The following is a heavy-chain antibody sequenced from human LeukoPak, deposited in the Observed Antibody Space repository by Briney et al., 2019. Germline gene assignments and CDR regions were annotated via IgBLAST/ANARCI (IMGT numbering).Heavy chain of an antibody. Sequence: GGSLRLSCAASGFTFSSYTMNWVRQAPGKGLEWVSSISTSSYIYYADSVKGRFTISRDNAKNSLYLQMNSLRAEDTAVYYCAGTRLPYSSSSVAYYFDYWGQGTLVTVSS. D-gene: IGHD6-6*01. CDR2: ISTSSYI. CDR1: GFTFSSYT. J-gene: IGHJ4*02. CDR3: AGTRLPYSSSSVAYYFDY. V-gene: IGHV3-21*01.